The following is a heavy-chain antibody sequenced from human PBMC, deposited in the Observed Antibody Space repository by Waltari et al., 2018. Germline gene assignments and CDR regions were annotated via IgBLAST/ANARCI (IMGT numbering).Heavy chain of an antibody. CDR3: ARESDGYNPGVDY. CDR2: ISSSSSTI. V-gene: IGHV3-48*04. CDR1: GFTFSSYS. Sequence: EVQLVESGGGLVQPGGSLRLSCAASGFTFSSYSMNWVRQAPGKGLEWVSYISSSSSTIYYADSVKGRFTISRDNAKNSLYLQMNSLRAEDTAVYYCARESDGYNPGVDYWGQGTLVTVSS. J-gene: IGHJ4*02. D-gene: IGHD5-12*01.